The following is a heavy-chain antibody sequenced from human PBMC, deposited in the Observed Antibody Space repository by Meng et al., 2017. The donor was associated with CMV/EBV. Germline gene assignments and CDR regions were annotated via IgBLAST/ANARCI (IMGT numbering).Heavy chain of an antibody. Sequence: TVSGGSISSGGYYWSWIRQHPGKGLEWIGYIYYSGSTYYNPSLKSRVTISVDTPKNQFSLKLSSVTAADTAVYYCARSGDGYNSMDYWGQGTLVTVSS. J-gene: IGHJ4*02. CDR3: ARSGDGYNSMDY. CDR2: IYYSGST. D-gene: IGHD5-24*01. V-gene: IGHV4-31*03. CDR1: GGSISSGGYY.